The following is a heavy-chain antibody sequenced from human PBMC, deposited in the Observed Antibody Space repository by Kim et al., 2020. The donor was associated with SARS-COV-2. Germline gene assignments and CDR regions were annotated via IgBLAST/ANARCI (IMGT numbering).Heavy chain of an antibody. CDR3: ARTHYYDSSGYFDY. CDR1: GFTFSSYA. CDR2: ISYDGSNK. J-gene: IGHJ4*02. Sequence: GGSLRLSCAASGFTFSSYAMHWVRQAPGKGLEWVAVISYDGSNKYYADSVKGRFTISRDNSKNTLYLQMNSLRAEDTAVYYCARTHYYDSSGYFDYWGQG. V-gene: IGHV3-30*04. D-gene: IGHD3-22*01.